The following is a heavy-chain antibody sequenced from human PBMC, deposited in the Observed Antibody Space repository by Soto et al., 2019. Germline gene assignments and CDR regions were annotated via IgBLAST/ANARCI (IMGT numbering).Heavy chain of an antibody. V-gene: IGHV3-30-3*01. CDR1: GFTFSSYA. CDR3: ARAPTYDSSGYNDY. J-gene: IGHJ4*02. CDR2: ISYDGSNK. Sequence: QPGGSLRLSCAASGFTFSSYAMHWVRQAPGKGLEWVAVISYDGSNKYYADSVKGRFTISRDNSKNTLYLQMNSLRAEDTAVYYCARAPTYDSSGYNDYWGQGTLVTVSS. D-gene: IGHD3-22*01.